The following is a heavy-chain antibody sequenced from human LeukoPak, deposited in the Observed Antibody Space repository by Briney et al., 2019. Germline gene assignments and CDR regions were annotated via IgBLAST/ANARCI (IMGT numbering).Heavy chain of an antibody. CDR1: GGSISSSSYY. J-gene: IGHJ4*02. Sequence: SETLSLTCTVSGGSISSSSYYWGWIRQPPGKGLEWIGSIYYSGSTYYNPSLKSRVTISVDTSKNQFSLKLSSVTAADPAVYYCARGRIVFDYWGQGTLVTVSS. V-gene: IGHV4-39*07. CDR3: ARGRIVFDY. D-gene: IGHD2-15*01. CDR2: IYYSGST.